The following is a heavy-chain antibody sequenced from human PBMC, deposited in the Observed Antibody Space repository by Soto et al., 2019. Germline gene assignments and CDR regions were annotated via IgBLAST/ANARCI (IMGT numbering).Heavy chain of an antibody. V-gene: IGHV3-21*02. D-gene: IGHD3-16*01. CDR1: RFPFSSYS. CDR3: AKVGPVWGAADF. Sequence: EVQLGESGGGLVKPGGSLRLSCAASRFPFSSYSIEWVRQAPGKGLEWVSCISSSGSDIYYADSAKGRFTISRDNTKNSVFLQMNSLRAEDTAVYYCAKVGPVWGAADFWGQGTPVTVSS. J-gene: IGHJ4*02. CDR2: ISSSGSDI.